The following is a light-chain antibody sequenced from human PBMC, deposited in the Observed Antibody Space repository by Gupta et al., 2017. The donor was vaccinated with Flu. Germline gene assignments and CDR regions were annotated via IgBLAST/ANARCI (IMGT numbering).Light chain of an antibody. CDR3: QQSDSTLYT. Sequence: DIQMTQSPSSLSASVGDRVTITCRASQSISSYLNWYQQKPGKAPKLLIYAASSLQSGVPSRFSGSGSGTDFTLTISSLQPEDFATHYCQQSDSTLYTFGQGTKLEIK. J-gene: IGKJ2*01. V-gene: IGKV1-39*01. CDR1: QSISSY. CDR2: AAS.